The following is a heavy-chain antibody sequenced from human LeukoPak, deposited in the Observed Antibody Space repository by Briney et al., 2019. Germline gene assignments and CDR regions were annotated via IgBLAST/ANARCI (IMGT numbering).Heavy chain of an antibody. CDR1: GFTFSSYA. CDR2: ISYDGSNK. V-gene: IGHV3-30*04. J-gene: IGHJ3*02. Sequence: GGSLRLSCVASGFTFSSYAMHWVRQATGKGLEWVAVISYDGSNKYYADSVKGRFTISRDNSKNTLYLQMNSLRAEDTAVYYCARDSGYSYGYSSAFDIWGQGTMVTVSS. D-gene: IGHD5-18*01. CDR3: ARDSGYSYGYSSAFDI.